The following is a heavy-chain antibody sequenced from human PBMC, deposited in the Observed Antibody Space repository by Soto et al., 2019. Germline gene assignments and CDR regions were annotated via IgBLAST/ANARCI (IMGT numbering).Heavy chain of an antibody. CDR2: ISSSSTI. V-gene: IGHV3-48*02. CDR3: ARTYYYGSGSYYAFDI. J-gene: IGHJ3*02. D-gene: IGHD3-10*01. Sequence: HPGGSLRLSCAASGFTFSSYSMNWVRQAPGKGLEWVSYISSSSTIYYADSVKGRFTISRDNAKNSLYLQMNSLRDEDTAVYYCARTYYYGSGSYYAFDIWGQGTMVTVSS. CDR1: GFTFSSYS.